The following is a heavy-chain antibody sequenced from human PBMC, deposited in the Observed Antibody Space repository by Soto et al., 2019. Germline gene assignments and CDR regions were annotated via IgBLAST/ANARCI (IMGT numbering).Heavy chain of an antibody. Sequence: ASVKVSCKASGNTVPNYAIHWVRQAPGQRLEWMGWINAGNGNTKYSQKFQGRVTITRDTSASTAYMELSSLRSEDTAVYYCARGFCGGDADWFAPSGQGSLVTGSS. CDR2: INAGNGNT. J-gene: IGHJ5*02. V-gene: IGHV1-3*01. D-gene: IGHD2-21*02. CDR3: ARGFCGGDADWFAP. CDR1: GNTVPNYA.